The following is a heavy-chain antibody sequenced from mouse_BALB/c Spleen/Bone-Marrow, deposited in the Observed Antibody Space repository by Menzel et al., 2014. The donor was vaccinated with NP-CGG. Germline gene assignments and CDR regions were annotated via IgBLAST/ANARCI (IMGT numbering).Heavy chain of an antibody. V-gene: IGHV14-3*02. CDR2: IDPANGNT. Sequence: LVESGAELVKPGASVKLSCTASGFNIKDTYMHWVKQRPEQGLEWIGRIDPANGNTKYDPKFQGKATITADTSSNTAHLQLSSLTSEDTAVYYCASYRYAWYFDVWGAGTTVTVSS. CDR1: GFNIKDTY. CDR3: ASYRYAWYFDV. D-gene: IGHD2-14*01. J-gene: IGHJ1*01.